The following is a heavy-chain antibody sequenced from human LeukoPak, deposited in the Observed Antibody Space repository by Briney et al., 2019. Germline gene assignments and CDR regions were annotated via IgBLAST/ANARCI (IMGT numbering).Heavy chain of an antibody. CDR1: GGSFSGYY. CDR2: INHSGST. CDR3: ARFGSGYYYYYGMDV. Sequence: ETLSLTCAVYGGSFSGYYWSWIRQPPGKGLEWTGEINHSGSTNYNPSPKSRVTISVDTSKNQFSLKLSSVTAADTAVYYCARFGSGYYYYYGMDVWGQGTTVTVSS. D-gene: IGHD1-14*01. J-gene: IGHJ6*02. V-gene: IGHV4-34*01.